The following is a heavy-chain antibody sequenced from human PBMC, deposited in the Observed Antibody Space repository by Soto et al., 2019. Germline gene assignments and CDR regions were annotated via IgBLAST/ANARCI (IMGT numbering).Heavy chain of an antibody. J-gene: IGHJ4*02. Sequence: GGSLRLSCAASGFTVSSNYMSWVRQAPGKGLEWVSVIYSGGSTYYADSVKGRFTISRDNSKNTLYLQMNSLRAEDTAVYYCARHPYALVSGSYHTSGYFDYWGQGTLVTVSS. CDR1: GFTVSSNY. D-gene: IGHD1-26*01. CDR2: IYSGGST. V-gene: IGHV3-53*01. CDR3: ARHPYALVSGSYHTSGYFDY.